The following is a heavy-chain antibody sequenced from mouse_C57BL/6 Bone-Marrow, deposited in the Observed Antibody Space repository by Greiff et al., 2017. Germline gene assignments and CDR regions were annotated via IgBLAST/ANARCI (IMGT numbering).Heavy chain of an antibody. CDR1: GYTFTSYW. CDR3: ARPSYRAMDY. J-gene: IGHJ4*01. CDR2: IYPSDSET. V-gene: IGHV1-61*01. Sequence: QVQLKQPGAELVRPGSSVKLSCKASGYTFTSYWMDWVKQRPGQGLEWIGNIYPSDSETHYNQKFKDKATLTVDKSSSTAYMQLSSLTSEDSAVYYCARPSYRAMDYWGQGTSVTVSS. D-gene: IGHD1-1*01.